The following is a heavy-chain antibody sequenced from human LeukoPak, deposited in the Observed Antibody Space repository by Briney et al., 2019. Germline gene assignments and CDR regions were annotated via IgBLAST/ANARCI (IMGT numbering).Heavy chain of an antibody. Sequence: SETLSLTCTVSGYSISSGYYWGWIRQPPGKGLEWIGSIYRSGSTYYNPSLKSRVTISVDTSKNQFSPKLSSVTAADTAVYYCATSIAAAGTHAFDIWGQGTMVTVSS. V-gene: IGHV4-38-2*02. J-gene: IGHJ3*02. CDR2: IYRSGST. CDR3: ATSIAAAGTHAFDI. CDR1: GYSISSGYY. D-gene: IGHD6-13*01.